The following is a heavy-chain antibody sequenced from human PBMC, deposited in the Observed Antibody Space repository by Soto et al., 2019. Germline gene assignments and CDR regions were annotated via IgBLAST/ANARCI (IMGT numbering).Heavy chain of an antibody. CDR1: GGSISSYY. CDR2: IYYSGSA. V-gene: IGHV4-59*08. D-gene: IGHD4-17*01. CDR3: ARNYGGNVDY. J-gene: IGHJ4*02. Sequence: PSETLSLTCTVSGGSISSYYWSWIRQPPGKGLEWIGYIYYSGSANYNPSLKSRVTISVDTSKNQLSLKLSSATAADTAVYYCARNYGGNVDYWGQGTLVTVSS.